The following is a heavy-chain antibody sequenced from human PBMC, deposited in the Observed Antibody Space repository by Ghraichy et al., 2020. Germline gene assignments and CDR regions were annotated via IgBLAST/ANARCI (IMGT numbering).Heavy chain of an antibody. D-gene: IGHD2/OR15-2a*01. Sequence: SQTLSLTCAISGDSVSSNGACWSWIRQSPSRGLEWLGRTYYRSMWYVDYQVSVRSRITINPDTAKNKFSLQLNSVTPEDTAVYYCARTECIGNTCCVSFDYWGQGILVTV. CDR3: ARTECIGNTCCVSFDY. CDR2: TYYRSMWYV. J-gene: IGHJ4*02. V-gene: IGHV6-1*01. CDR1: GDSVSSNGAC.